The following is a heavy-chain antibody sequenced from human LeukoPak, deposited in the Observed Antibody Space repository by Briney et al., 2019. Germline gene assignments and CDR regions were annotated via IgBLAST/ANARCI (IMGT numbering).Heavy chain of an antibody. CDR3: ARDVYEQWLPGAFDY. V-gene: IGHV4-4*07. Sequence: SETLSLTCTVSGGSISSYYWSWIRQPAGKGLEWIGRIYTSGSTNYNPSLKSRVTMSVVTSKNQFSLKLSSVTVADTAVYYCARDVYEQWLPGAFDYWGQGTLVTVSS. D-gene: IGHD6-19*01. CDR1: GGSISSYY. CDR2: IYTSGST. J-gene: IGHJ4*02.